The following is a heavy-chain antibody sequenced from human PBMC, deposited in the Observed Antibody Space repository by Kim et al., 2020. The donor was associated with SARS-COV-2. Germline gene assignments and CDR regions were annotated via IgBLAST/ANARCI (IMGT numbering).Heavy chain of an antibody. CDR2: P. V-gene: IGHV1-3*01. Sequence: PKYSDKFKDRVTFTRDTTATTVFMEVNSLRSEDTAVYYCARDTTMRAFDIWGQGTMVTVSS. J-gene: IGHJ3*02. D-gene: IGHD2-2*01. CDR3: ARDTTMRAFDI.